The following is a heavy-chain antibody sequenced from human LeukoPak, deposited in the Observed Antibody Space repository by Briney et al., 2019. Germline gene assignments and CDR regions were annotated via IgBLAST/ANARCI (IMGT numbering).Heavy chain of an antibody. CDR1: GFTFSSYS. V-gene: IGHV3-21*01. J-gene: IGHJ3*02. Sequence: GGSLRLSCAASGFTFSSYSMNWVRQAPGKGLEWAPSISSSSSYIYYADSVKGRFTISRDNAKNSLYLQMNSLRAEDTAVYYCASPNIVATIIGAFDIWGQGTVVTVSS. CDR2: ISSSSSYI. D-gene: IGHD5-12*01. CDR3: ASPNIVATIIGAFDI.